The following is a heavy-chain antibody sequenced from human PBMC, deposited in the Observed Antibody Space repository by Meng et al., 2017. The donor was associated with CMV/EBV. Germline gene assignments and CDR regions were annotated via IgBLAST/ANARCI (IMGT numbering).Heavy chain of an antibody. Sequence: GQVPEPGQGLVNPSEPRSLTGTVSVGSISIYDWSWIRQPPGKGLEWIGYIYYSGSTNYNPSLKSRVTISVDTSKNQFSLKLSSVTAADTAVYYCARAVYCSGGSCYSGGGDWFDPWGQGTLVTVSS. CDR1: VGSISIYD. D-gene: IGHD2-15*01. CDR3: ARAVYCSGGSCYSGGGDWFDP. J-gene: IGHJ5*02. CDR2: IYYSGST. V-gene: IGHV4-59*01.